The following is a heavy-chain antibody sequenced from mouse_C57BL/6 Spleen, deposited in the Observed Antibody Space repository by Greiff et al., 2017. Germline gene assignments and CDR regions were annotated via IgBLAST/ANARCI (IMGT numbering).Heavy chain of an antibody. CDR3: ARSVVTTVVEDDY. CDR1: GYTFTSYS. J-gene: IGHJ2*01. Sequence: VQLQQSGAELARPGASVKLSCKASGYTFTSYSISWVKQRTGEGLEWIGEIYPRSGNTYYNEKFKGKATLTADKSSSTAYMELRSLTSEDSAVYFCARSVVTTVVEDDYWGQGTTLTVSS. D-gene: IGHD1-1*01. V-gene: IGHV1-81*01. CDR2: IYPRSGNT.